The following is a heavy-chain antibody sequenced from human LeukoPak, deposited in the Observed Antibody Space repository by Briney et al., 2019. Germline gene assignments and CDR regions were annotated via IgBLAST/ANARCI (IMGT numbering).Heavy chain of an antibody. J-gene: IGHJ6*02. CDR3: ARDLQDIVVVPAAPYYYYGMDV. V-gene: IGHV3-30-3*01. CDR2: ISYDGSNK. D-gene: IGHD2-2*01. CDR1: GFTFSSYA. Sequence: PGRSLRLSCAASGFTFSSYAMHWVRQAPGKGLEWVAVISYDGSNKYYADSVKGRFSISRDNSKTTLYLQINSLRAEDTAVYYCARDLQDIVVVPAAPYYYYGMDVWGQGSTVTVSS.